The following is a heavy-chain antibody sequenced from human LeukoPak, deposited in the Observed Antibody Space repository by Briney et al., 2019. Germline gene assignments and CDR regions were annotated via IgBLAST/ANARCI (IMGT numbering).Heavy chain of an antibody. Sequence: PSETLSLTCTVSGGSISSYYWSWIRQPPGKGLEWIGYIYYSGSTNYTPSLKSRVTISVDTSKNQFSLKLSSVTAADTAVYYCAGTYYYDSSGYSHYSLWGQGTLVTVSS. D-gene: IGHD3-22*01. CDR2: IYYSGST. J-gene: IGHJ4*02. CDR1: GGSISSYY. CDR3: AGTYYYDSSGYSHYSL. V-gene: IGHV4-59*01.